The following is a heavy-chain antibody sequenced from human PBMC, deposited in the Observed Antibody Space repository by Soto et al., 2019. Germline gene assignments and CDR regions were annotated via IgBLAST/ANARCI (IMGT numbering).Heavy chain of an antibody. J-gene: IGHJ5*02. CDR1: GGAVSSGGYY. CDR2: ISHNGYS. D-gene: IGHD3-16*01. Sequence: QVQLQESGPGLVKPSQTLSLTCTVSGGAVSSGGYYWSWIRQHPGKVLEWIGYISHNGYSYYNPSLKSRVTISLHTSKNQFSLKLSSVTAADTAVYYCARRPQGDRGNRFDPWGQGTLVTVSS. V-gene: IGHV4-31*03. CDR3: ARRPQGDRGNRFDP.